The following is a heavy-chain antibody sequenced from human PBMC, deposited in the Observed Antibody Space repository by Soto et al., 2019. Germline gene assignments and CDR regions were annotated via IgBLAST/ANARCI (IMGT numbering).Heavy chain of an antibody. CDR3: AHRQTDCGGGCYSGSDY. CDR2: IYWDDDK. CDR1: GFSLSTSGVG. V-gene: IGHV2-5*02. J-gene: IGHJ4*02. D-gene: IGHD2-21*02. Sequence: SGPTLVNPTQTLTLTCTFSGFSLSTSGVGVGWIRQPPGKALEWLALIYWDDDKRYSPSLKSRLTITKDTSKNQVVLTMTNMDPVDTATYYCAHRQTDCGGGCYSGSDYWGEGTLVTVDS.